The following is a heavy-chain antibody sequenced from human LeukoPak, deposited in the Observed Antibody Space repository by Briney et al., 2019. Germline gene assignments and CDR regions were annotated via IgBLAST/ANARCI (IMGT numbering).Heavy chain of an antibody. J-gene: IGHJ4*02. V-gene: IGHV1-2*02. CDR2: INPNSGGT. CDR3: ARALVAWLRFLPDY. CDR1: GYTFTVYY. D-gene: IGHD5-12*01. Sequence: ASVKVSCKASGYTFTVYYMHWVRQAPGQGLEWMGWINPNSGGTNYAQKFQGRVTMTRDTAISTAYMELSRLRSDDTAVYYCARALVAWLRFLPDYWGQGTLVTVSS.